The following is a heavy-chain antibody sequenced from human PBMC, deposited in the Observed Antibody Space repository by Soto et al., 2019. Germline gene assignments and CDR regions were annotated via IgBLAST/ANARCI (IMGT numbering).Heavy chain of an antibody. Sequence: QVQLVQSGAEVKKPGSSVKVFCKASGGTFSSYAISWVRQAPGQGLEWMGGIIPIFGTANYAQKFQGRVTITADESTSTAYMELSSLRSEDTAVYYCASPGDFVEMATINYYWGQGTLVTVSS. V-gene: IGHV1-69*01. CDR3: ASPGDFVEMATINYY. D-gene: IGHD5-12*01. CDR1: GGTFSSYA. J-gene: IGHJ4*02. CDR2: IIPIFGTA.